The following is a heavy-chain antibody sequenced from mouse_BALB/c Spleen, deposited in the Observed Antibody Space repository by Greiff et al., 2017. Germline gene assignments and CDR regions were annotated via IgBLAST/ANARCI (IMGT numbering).Heavy chain of an antibody. CDR1: GYAFSSYW. V-gene: IGHV1-80*01. CDR2: IYPGDGDT. CDR3: ANCYGNSYFDY. J-gene: IGHJ2*01. Sequence: VQLQQSGAELVRPGSSVKISCKASGYAFSSYWMNWVKQRPGQGLEWIGQIYPGDGDTNYNGKFKGKATLTADKSSSTAYMQLSSLTSEDSAVYFCANCYGNSYFDYWGQGTTLTVSS. D-gene: IGHD1-1*01.